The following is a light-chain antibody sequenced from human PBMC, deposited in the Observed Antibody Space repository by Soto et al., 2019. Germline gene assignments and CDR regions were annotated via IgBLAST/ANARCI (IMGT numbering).Light chain of an antibody. J-gene: IGLJ2*01. CDR3: CSYAGRSTVI. CDR1: SGDIGTYYL. Sequence: QSALTQPASVSGSPGQSITISCTGTSGDIGTYYLVSWYQQHPGRAPKLIIFEGNTRPSGVSNRFSASKSGNTASLAISGLQAEDEADYHCCSYAGRSTVICGGGTKLTVL. CDR2: EGN. V-gene: IGLV2-23*01.